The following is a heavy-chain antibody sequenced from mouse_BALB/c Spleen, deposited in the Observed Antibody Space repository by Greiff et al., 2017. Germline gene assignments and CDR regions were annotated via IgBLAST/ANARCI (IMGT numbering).Heavy chain of an antibody. Sequence: DVKLQESGGGLVKPGGSLKLSCAASGFAFSSYDMSWVRQTPEKRLEWVAYISSGGGSTYYPDTVKGRFTISRDNAKNTLYLQMSSLKSEDTAMYYCARQGGNYAWFAYWGQGTLVTVSA. CDR3: ARQGGNYAWFAY. D-gene: IGHD2-1*01. V-gene: IGHV5-12-1*01. CDR2: ISSGGGST. J-gene: IGHJ3*01. CDR1: GFAFSSYD.